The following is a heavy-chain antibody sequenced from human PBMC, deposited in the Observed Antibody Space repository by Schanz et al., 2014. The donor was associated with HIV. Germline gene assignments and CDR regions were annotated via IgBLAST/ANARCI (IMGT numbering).Heavy chain of an antibody. CDR2: ISYDGGNK. V-gene: IGHV3-30*18. CDR3: AKRRDSGYAYFDY. D-gene: IGHD1-1*01. Sequence: QVQLVESGGGVVQPGRSLRLSCAASGFTFSSYGMHWVRQAPGKGLEWVAVISYDGGNKYYADSVKGRFTISRDSSKNTLYLQMNSLRAEDTAMYYCAKRRDSGYAYFDYWGQGTLVTVSS. CDR1: GFTFSSYG. J-gene: IGHJ4*02.